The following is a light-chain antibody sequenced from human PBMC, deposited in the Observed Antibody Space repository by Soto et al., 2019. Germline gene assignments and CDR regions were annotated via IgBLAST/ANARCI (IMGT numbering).Light chain of an antibody. CDR2: GAS. V-gene: IGKV3-20*01. J-gene: IGKJ4*01. CDR3: QQYGSSPLT. Sequence: ESVMTQSPATLSVSPAERATLSCRASQSVSSNYLAWYQQKPGQAPRLLIYGASSRATGIPDRFSGSGSGTDFTLTISRLEPEDFAVYYCQQYGSSPLTFGGGTKVDIK. CDR1: QSVSSNY.